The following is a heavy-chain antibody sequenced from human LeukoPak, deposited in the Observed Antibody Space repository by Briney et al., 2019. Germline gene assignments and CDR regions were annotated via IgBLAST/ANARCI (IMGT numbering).Heavy chain of an antibody. CDR1: GYTFTSYD. Sequence: ASVKVSCKASGYTFTSYDINWVRQATGQGLEWMGWMNPNSGNTGYAQKFQSRVTMTRNTSISTAYMELSSLRSEDTAVYYCAGGIAAAGTLWYYYYGMDVWGQGTTVTVSS. CDR3: AGGIAAAGTLWYYYYGMDV. V-gene: IGHV1-8*01. D-gene: IGHD6-13*01. CDR2: MNPNSGNT. J-gene: IGHJ6*02.